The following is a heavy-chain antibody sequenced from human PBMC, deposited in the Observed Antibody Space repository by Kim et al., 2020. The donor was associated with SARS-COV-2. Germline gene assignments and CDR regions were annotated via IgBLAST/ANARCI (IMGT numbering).Heavy chain of an antibody. D-gene: IGHD6-19*01. V-gene: IGHV3-23*01. J-gene: IGHJ4*02. CDR3: AKPPRGAVASSDY. Sequence: YADSVKGRFTISRDNAKNTLYLQMSSLRAEDTAVYYCAKPPRGAVASSDYWGQGTLVTVSS.